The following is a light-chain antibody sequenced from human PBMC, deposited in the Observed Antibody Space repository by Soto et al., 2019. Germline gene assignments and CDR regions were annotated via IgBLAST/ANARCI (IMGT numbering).Light chain of an antibody. CDR2: EVS. V-gene: IGLV2-8*01. CDR1: SSDVGAYNY. CDR3: TSYAGSNIWV. J-gene: IGLJ3*02. Sequence: QSALTQPPSASGSPGQSVTISCTGTSSDVGAYNYVSWYQQYPGKAPNLMIYEVSKRPSGVPDRFSGSKSGKTASLTVSGLQPEDEDDYHCTSYAGSNIWVFGGGTKVTVL.